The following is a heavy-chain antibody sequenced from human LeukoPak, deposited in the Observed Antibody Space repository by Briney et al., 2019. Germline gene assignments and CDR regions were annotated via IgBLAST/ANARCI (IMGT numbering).Heavy chain of an antibody. D-gene: IGHD6-13*01. CDR2: ISSSGSTI. CDR1: GFIFSSYR. Sequence: GGSLRLSCAASGFIFSSYRMNWVRQAPGKGLEWVSYISSSGSTIYYADSVKGRFTISRDNAKNSLYLQMNSLRAEDTAVYYCAREGIAAAGHDYWGQGTLVTVSS. CDR3: AREGIAAAGHDY. J-gene: IGHJ4*02. V-gene: IGHV3-48*04.